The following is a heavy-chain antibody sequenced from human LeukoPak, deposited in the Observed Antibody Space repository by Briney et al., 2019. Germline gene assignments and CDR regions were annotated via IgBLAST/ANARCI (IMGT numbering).Heavy chain of an antibody. J-gene: IGHJ6*02. Sequence: PSETLSLTCSVSGGSISSLYWSWIRQHPGKGLEWIGYIHYSGSTYYNPSLKSRITISVDTSKNQFSLKLSSVTAADTAVYYCARTYCSGGGCYSRSPYYYYYYGMDVWGQGTTVTVSS. CDR1: GGSISSLY. CDR2: IHYSGST. D-gene: IGHD2-15*01. V-gene: IGHV4-59*06. CDR3: ARTYCSGGGCYSRSPYYYYYYGMDV.